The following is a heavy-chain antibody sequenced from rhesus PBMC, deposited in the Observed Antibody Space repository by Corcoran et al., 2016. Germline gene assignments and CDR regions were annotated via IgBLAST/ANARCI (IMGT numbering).Heavy chain of an antibody. Sequence: VKLQQWGEGLVKPSETLSLTCAVYGGSISGYYYWSWIRQPAGKGLEWIGYIYGNSASTNYNPSLKNRVTISRDTATNQFSLKLTSVTAADTAVYYCARQGVAALGYWYFDIWGPGTPITIAS. CDR1: GGSISGYYY. CDR2: IYGNSAST. D-gene: IGHD4-29*01. J-gene: IGHJ2*01. V-gene: IGHV4-73*01. CDR3: ARQGVAALGYWYFDI.